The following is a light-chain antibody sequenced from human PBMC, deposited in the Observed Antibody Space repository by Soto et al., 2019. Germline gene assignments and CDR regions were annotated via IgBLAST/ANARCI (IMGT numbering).Light chain of an antibody. J-gene: IGKJ1*01. CDR1: QGISSY. CDR2: AAS. Sequence: AIRMTQSPSSFSASTGDRVTITCRASQGISSYLAWYQQKPGKAPKLLIYAASTLQSGVPSRFSGSGSGTDFSLPISCLQSEDFATYYSQQYYSYPHTFGQGTKVVIK. V-gene: IGKV1-8*01. CDR3: QQYYSYPHT.